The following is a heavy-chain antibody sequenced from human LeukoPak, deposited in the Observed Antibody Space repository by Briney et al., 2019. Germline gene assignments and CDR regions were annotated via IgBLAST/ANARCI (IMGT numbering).Heavy chain of an antibody. CDR3: ATLAAAGDFPFDY. Sequence: PSETLSLTCTVSGGSISSYYWSWIRQPPGKGLEYIGYISYSGSTNYNPSLTSRVTISVDTSKNQFSLKLSSVTAADTAVYYCATLAAAGDFPFDYWGQGTLVTVSS. V-gene: IGHV4-59*01. CDR2: ISYSGST. D-gene: IGHD6-13*01. J-gene: IGHJ4*02. CDR1: GGSISSYY.